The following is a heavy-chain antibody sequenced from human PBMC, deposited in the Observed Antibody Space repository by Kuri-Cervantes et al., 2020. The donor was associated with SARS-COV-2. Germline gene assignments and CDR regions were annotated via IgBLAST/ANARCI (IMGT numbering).Heavy chain of an antibody. CDR1: GYTFTSYY. Sequence: ASVKVSCKASGYTFTSYYMHWVRQAPGQGLEWMGIINPSGGSTSYAQKFQGRVTMTRDTSTSTVYMELSSLRSEDTAVYYCARARGLGTETNWFDPWGQGTLVTVSS. CDR3: ARARGLGTETNWFDP. J-gene: IGHJ5*02. V-gene: IGHV1-46*01. CDR2: INPSGGST. D-gene: IGHD3-10*01.